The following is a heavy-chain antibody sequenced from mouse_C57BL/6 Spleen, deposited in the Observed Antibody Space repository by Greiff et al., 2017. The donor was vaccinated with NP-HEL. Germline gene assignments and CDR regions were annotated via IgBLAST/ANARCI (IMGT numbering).Heavy chain of an antibody. Sequence: EVKLMESGPGLVKPSQSLSLTCSVTGYSITSGYYWNWIRQFPGNKLEWMGYISYDGSNNYNPSLKNRISITRDTSKNQFFLKLNSVTTEDTATYYCARAYYGNFDYWGQGTTLTVSS. J-gene: IGHJ2*01. CDR1: GYSITSGYY. D-gene: IGHD2-10*01. V-gene: IGHV3-6*01. CDR3: ARAYYGNFDY. CDR2: ISYDGSN.